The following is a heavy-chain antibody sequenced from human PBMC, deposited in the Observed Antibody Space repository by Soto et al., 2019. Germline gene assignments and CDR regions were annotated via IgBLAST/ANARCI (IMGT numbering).Heavy chain of an antibody. CDR1: GGSISSGDYY. CDR3: ARVNWITADYYYGMDV. Sequence: QVQLQESAPGLVKPSQTLSLTCTVSGGSISSGDYYWSWIRQPPGKGLEWIGYIYYSGSTYYNPSLKSRVTISVDTSKNQFSLKLSSVTAADTAVYYCARVNWITADYYYGMDVWGQGTTVTVSS. J-gene: IGHJ6*02. V-gene: IGHV4-30-4*01. D-gene: IGHD1-1*01. CDR2: IYYSGST.